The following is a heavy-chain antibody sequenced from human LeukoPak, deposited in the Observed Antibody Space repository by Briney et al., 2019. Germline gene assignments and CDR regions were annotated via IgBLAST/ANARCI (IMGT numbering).Heavy chain of an antibody. Sequence: ASVKVSCKASGYTFTSYVISWVRQAPGQGLEWMGWISAYNGNTNYAQKLQGRVTMTTDTSTSTAYMELRSLRSDDTAVYYCARDLTGYYYDSSGYYYPWGYWGQGTLVTVSS. CDR2: ISAYNGNT. CDR1: GYTFTSYV. CDR3: ARDLTGYYYDSSGYYYPWGY. V-gene: IGHV1-18*01. J-gene: IGHJ4*02. D-gene: IGHD3-22*01.